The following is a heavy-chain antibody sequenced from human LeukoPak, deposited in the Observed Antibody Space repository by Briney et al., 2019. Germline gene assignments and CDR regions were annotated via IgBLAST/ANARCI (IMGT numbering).Heavy chain of an antibody. Sequence: SQTLSLTCAISGDSVSSNSAAWNWIRQSPSRGLEWLGRTYYRSKWYNDYAVSVKSRIIITPDTSKNQFSLHLRSVTPEDTAVYYCARDSAPWSDSNGYSYWFDAWGPGSLVTVSS. D-gene: IGHD3-22*01. J-gene: IGHJ5*02. CDR2: TYYRSKWYN. CDR3: ARDSAPWSDSNGYSYWFDA. V-gene: IGHV6-1*01. CDR1: GDSVSSNSAA.